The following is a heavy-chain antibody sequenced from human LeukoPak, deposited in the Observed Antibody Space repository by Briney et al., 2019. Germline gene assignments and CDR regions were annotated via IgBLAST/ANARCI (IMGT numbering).Heavy chain of an antibody. CDR1: GGSISSYY. CDR3: ARGRVRGVIITKGYYFDY. D-gene: IGHD3-10*01. V-gene: IGHV4-59*12. J-gene: IGHJ4*02. CDR2: IYHSGST. Sequence: SETLSLTCTVSGGSISSYYWSWIRQPPGKGLEWIGYIYHSGSTNYNPSLKSRVTISVDASKNQFSLKLSSVTAADTAVYYCARGRVRGVIITKGYYFDYWGQGTLVTVSS.